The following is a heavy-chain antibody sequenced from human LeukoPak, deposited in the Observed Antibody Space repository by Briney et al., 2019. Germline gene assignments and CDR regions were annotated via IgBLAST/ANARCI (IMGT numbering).Heavy chain of an antibody. CDR1: GYTFTGYY. J-gene: IGHJ4*02. CDR3: ASLYSGYDHSPNGSPTSY. CDR2: INPNSGGT. D-gene: IGHD5-12*01. V-gene: IGHV1-2*02. Sequence: ASVKVSCKASGYTFTGYYMHWVRQAPGQGLEWMGWINPNSGGTNYAQKFQGRVTMTRDTSISTAYMELSRLRSDDTAVYYCASLYSGYDHSPNGSPTSYWGQGTLVTVSS.